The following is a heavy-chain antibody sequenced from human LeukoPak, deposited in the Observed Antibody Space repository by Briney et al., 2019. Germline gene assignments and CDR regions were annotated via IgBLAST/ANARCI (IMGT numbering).Heavy chain of an antibody. D-gene: IGHD3-3*01. J-gene: IGHJ6*03. Sequence: SQTLSLTCAISGDSVSSNSAAWNWIRQSPSRGLEWLGRTYYRSKWYNDYAVSVKSRITINTDTSKNQFSLQLSSVTPEDTAVYYCARARYDFWSGYQNYYYYMDVWGKGTTVTVSS. CDR2: TYYRSKWYN. CDR1: GDSVSSNSAA. CDR3: ARARYDFWSGYQNYYYYMDV. V-gene: IGHV6-1*01.